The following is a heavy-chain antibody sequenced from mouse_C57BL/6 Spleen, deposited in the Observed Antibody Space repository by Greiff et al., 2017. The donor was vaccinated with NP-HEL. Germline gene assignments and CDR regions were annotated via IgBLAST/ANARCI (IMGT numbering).Heavy chain of an antibody. CDR1: GYSFTGYY. V-gene: IGHV1-42*01. Sequence: EVQLQQSGPELVKPGASVKISCKASGYSFTGYYMNWVKQSPEKSLEWIGEINPSTGGTTYNQKFKAKATLTVDKSSSTAYMQLKSLTSEDSAVYYCARLLGDGYYLAWFAYWGQGTLVTVSA. J-gene: IGHJ3*01. D-gene: IGHD2-3*01. CDR2: INPSTGGT. CDR3: ARLLGDGYYLAWFAY.